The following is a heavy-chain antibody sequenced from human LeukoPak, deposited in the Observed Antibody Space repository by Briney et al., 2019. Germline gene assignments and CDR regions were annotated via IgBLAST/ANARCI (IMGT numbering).Heavy chain of an antibody. CDR3: ATGSGGVVMVAAAY. V-gene: IGHV3-23*01. CDR1: GLSFSSFA. D-gene: IGHD2-15*01. J-gene: IGHJ4*02. Sequence: GGSLRLSCAASGLSFSSFAMSWVRQGPARGLEWVSSIRGNGETFYADSVKGRFTLSSDSSRNTVYFQLNNLRVEDTAIYYCATGSGGVVMVAAAYWGQGTLVTVSS. CDR2: IRGNGET.